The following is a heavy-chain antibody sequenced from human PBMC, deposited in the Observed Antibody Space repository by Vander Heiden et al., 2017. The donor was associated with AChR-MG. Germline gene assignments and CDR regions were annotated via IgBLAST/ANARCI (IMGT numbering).Heavy chain of an antibody. CDR2: INPNSGGT. CDR1: GYTFTGYY. D-gene: IGHD4-17*01. Sequence: QVQLVQSGAEVKTPGASVKVSCKASGYTFTGYYMHWVRQAPGQGLEWMGWINPNSGGTNYAQKFQGRVTMTRDTSISTAYMELSRLRSDDTAVYYCARDEAVTTYYYYYGMDVWGQGATVTVSS. CDR3: ARDEAVTTYYYYYGMDV. V-gene: IGHV1-2*02. J-gene: IGHJ6*02.